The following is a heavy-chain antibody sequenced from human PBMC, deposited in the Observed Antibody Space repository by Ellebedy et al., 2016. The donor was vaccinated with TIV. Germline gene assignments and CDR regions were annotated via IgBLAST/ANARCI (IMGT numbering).Heavy chain of an antibody. V-gene: IGHV3-30*18. D-gene: IGHD2-8*01. CDR2: MSYDRGLT. CDR3: AKVCCTPPYLDS. J-gene: IGHJ4*02. CDR1: GFDFSYHI. Sequence: GESLKISXAASGFDFSYHIFNWVRQAPGKGLEWVAGMSYDRGLTFYADSVKGRFTISRDDSGNTLHLQINSLRPDDTAVYYCAKVCCTPPYLDSWGQGTLVTVAS.